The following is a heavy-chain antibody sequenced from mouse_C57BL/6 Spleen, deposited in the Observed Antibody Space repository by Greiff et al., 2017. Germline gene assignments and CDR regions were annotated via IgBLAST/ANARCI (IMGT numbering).Heavy chain of an antibody. J-gene: IGHJ3*01. CDR1: GYTFTSYW. CDR3: ARSSITAEGFAY. Sequence: VQLQQSGAELAKPGASVKLSCKASGYTFTSYWMHWVQQRPGQGLEWIGYINPSSGYTNYNQKFKDKATLTADKSSSTAYMQLSSLTYEDSAVYYCARSSITAEGFAYWGQGTLVTVSA. CDR2: INPSSGYT. D-gene: IGHD1-2*01. V-gene: IGHV1-7*01.